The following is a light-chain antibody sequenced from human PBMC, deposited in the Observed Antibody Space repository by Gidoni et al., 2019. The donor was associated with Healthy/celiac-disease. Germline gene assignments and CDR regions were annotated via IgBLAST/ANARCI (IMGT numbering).Light chain of an antibody. J-gene: IGKJ2*01. V-gene: IGKV1-39*01. CDR1: QSISSY. CDR2: AAS. CDR3: QQSYSTPKT. Sequence: PSSLSASVGDRVTITCRASQSISSYLNWYQQKPGKAPKLLIYAASSLQSGVPSRFSGSGSGTDFTLTISSLQPEDFATYYCQQSYSTPKTFGQGTKLEIK.